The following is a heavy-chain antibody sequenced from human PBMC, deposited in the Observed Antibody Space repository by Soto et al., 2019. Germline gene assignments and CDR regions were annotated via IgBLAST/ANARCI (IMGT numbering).Heavy chain of an antibody. CDR2: IVVGSGNT. Sequence: GASVKVCCKASGFTFTRSAMQWVRQARGQRLEWIGWIVVGSGNTNYAQKFQERVTITRDMSTSTAYMELSSLRSEDTAVYYCARGYSSGLPPGFDPWGQGTLVTVSS. V-gene: IGHV1-58*02. CDR1: GFTFTRSA. CDR3: ARGYSSGLPPGFDP. D-gene: IGHD6-19*01. J-gene: IGHJ5*02.